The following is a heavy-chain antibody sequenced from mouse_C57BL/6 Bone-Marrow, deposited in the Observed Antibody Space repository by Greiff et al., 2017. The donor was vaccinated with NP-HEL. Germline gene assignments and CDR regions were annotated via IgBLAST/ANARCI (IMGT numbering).Heavy chain of an antibody. CDR2: IYPGSGNT. Sequence: VQLQQSGAELVRPGASVKLSCKASGYTFTDYYINWVKQRPGQGLEWIARIYPGSGNTYYNEKFKGKATLTADKSSSTAYMQLSSLRAEDSAVYFCAIYYGNYDYWGKGTTLTVYS. J-gene: IGHJ2*01. CDR1: GYTFTDYY. V-gene: IGHV1-76*01. CDR3: AIYYGNYDY. D-gene: IGHD2-1*01.